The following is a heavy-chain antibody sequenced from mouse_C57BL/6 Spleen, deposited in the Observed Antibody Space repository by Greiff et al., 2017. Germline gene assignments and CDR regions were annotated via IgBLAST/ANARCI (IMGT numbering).Heavy chain of an antibody. CDR1: GFTFSSYA. V-gene: IGHV5-9-1*02. D-gene: IGHD2-4*01. Sequence: EVKLVESGEGLLKPGGSLKLSCAASGFTFSSYAMSWVRQTPEKRLEWVAYISSGGDYISYADTVKGRFTISRAKARQTLYLQMSSLKSEDTAMYYCTRDRDPYDYPSMDYWGQGTSVTVSS. CDR3: TRDRDPYDYPSMDY. CDR2: ISSGGDYI. J-gene: IGHJ4*01.